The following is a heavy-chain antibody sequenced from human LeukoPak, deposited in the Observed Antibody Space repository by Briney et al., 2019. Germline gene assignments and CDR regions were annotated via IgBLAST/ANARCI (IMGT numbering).Heavy chain of an antibody. J-gene: IGHJ4*02. CDR2: ISAYNGNT. V-gene: IGHV1-18*01. CDR3: ARVVEIVVVPAAIDYFDY. Sequence: GASVKVSCKASGYTGTSYGISWVRQAPGQGLEWMGWISAYNGNTNYAQKLQGRVTMTTDTSTSKAYMELRSLRSDDTAVYYCARVVEIVVVPAAIDYFDYWGQGTLVTVSS. CDR1: GYTGTSYG. D-gene: IGHD2-2*01.